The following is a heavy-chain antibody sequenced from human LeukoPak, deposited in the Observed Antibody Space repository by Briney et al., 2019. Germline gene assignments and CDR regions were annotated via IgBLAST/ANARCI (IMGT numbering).Heavy chain of an antibody. CDR2: INPNSGGT. CDR3: ARGAYDFWSGYFQPTDY. J-gene: IGHJ4*02. V-gene: IGHV1-2*02. D-gene: IGHD3-3*01. CDR1: GYTFTGYY. Sequence: GASVKVSCKASGYTFTGYYMHWVRQAPGQGLEWMGWINPNSGGTNYAQKFQGRVTMTRDTPISTAYMELSRLRSDDTAVYYCARGAYDFWSGYFQPTDYWGQGTLVTVSS.